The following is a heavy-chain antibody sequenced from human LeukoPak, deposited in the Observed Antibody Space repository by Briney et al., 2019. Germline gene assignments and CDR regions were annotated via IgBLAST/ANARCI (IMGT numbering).Heavy chain of an antibody. CDR3: ATLLRRYYDSSGFH. D-gene: IGHD3-22*01. J-gene: IGHJ4*02. Sequence: GGSLRLSCAASGFTFSSYWMSWVRQAPGKGLEWVANIKQDGSEKYYVDSVKGRFTISRDNAKNSLYLQMNSLRAEDTAVYYCATLLRRYYDSSGFHWGQGTLVTVSS. CDR2: IKQDGSEK. CDR1: GFTFSSYW. V-gene: IGHV3-7*01.